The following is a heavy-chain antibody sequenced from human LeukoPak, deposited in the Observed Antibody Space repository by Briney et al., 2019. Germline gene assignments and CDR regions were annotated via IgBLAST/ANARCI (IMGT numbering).Heavy chain of an antibody. V-gene: IGHV3-23*01. Sequence: GGSLRLSCAASGFTFSSYAMSWVRQAPGKGLDWVSGISTSGCSTYYADSVKGRFTISRDNSKNTLYLQMNSLRAEDTAVYYCAKRRRSSTSSIDYWGQGTLVTVSS. D-gene: IGHD2-2*01. CDR3: AKRRRSSTSSIDY. J-gene: IGHJ4*02. CDR2: ISTSGCST. CDR1: GFTFSSYA.